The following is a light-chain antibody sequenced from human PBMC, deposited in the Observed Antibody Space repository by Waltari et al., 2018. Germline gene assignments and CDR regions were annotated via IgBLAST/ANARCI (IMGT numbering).Light chain of an antibody. CDR3: QQYYSAPIT. V-gene: IGKV4-1*01. CDR1: QNILYSSNNKNY. J-gene: IGKJ5*01. CDR2: SAS. Sequence: DIVMTQSPDSLAVSLCERATINCKSSQNILYSSNNKNYLVWFQQKPGQPPKLLIYSASTRESGVPERFSGSGSGTDFTLTINSLQAEDVAVYYCQQYYSAPITFGQGTRLEIK.